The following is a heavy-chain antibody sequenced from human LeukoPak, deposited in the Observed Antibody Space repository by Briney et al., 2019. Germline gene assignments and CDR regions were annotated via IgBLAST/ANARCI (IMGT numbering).Heavy chain of an antibody. Sequence: PGGSLRLSCAASGFTFSSYGMHWVRQAPGKGLEWVSYISSSGSTIYYADSVKGRFTISRDNAKNSLYLQMNSLRAEDTAVYYCARDRGYCTNGVCYPTEIDYWGQGTLVTVSS. J-gene: IGHJ4*02. CDR3: ARDRGYCTNGVCYPTEIDY. CDR2: ISSSGSTI. D-gene: IGHD2-8*01. CDR1: GFTFSSYG. V-gene: IGHV3-48*04.